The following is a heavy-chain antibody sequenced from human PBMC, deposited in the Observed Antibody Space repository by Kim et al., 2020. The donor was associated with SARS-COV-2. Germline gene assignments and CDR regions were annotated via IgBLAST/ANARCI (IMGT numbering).Heavy chain of an antibody. D-gene: IGHD3-16*01. CDR3: ARYTASVGGHFDY. V-gene: IGHV5-51*01. Sequence: GESLKISCKGSGYTFNNYWIAWVRHMPGKGLEWMGVFYPGDSDARYRPSFQGQVTFSVDKSINTTFLQWSGLKASDTAIYYCARYTASVGGHFDYWGQGTLVTVSS. CDR1: GYTFNNYW. J-gene: IGHJ4*02. CDR2: FYPGDSDA.